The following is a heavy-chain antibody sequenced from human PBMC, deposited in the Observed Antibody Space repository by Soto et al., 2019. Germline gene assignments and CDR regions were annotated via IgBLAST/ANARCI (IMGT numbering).Heavy chain of an antibody. CDR1: GFTFSNYA. D-gene: IGHD6-13*01. V-gene: IGHV3-23*01. Sequence: EVQLLESGGGLGQPGGSLRLSCAASGFTFSNYAMTWVRQAPGTGLECFSTINTSGGNTHYADSVKGRFSVSRDNSKNTLSLQMNSLIAEDTDVYYCTKDWQHDSGGQGTLVTVSS. J-gene: IGHJ5*01. CDR2: INTSGGNT. CDR3: TKDWQHDS.